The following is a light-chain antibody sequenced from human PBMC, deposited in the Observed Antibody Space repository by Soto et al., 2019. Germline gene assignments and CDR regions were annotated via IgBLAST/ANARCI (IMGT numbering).Light chain of an antibody. Sequence: IFLTQSPSTLSLSPVEIVTLSCSSSQIVSNSLAWYQQKPGQPPRLLIYDVSNRATGIPARFSGSGSGTDFTLTITRLEPEDFAVYLCNKRYKWHRVKFGKGKXLEIK. CDR1: QIVSNS. V-gene: IGKV3-11*01. J-gene: IGKJ5*01. CDR2: DVS. CDR3: NKRYKWHRVK.